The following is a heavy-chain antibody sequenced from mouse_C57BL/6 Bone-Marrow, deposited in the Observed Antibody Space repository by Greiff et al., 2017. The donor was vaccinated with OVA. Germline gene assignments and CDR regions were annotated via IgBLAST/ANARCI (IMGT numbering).Heavy chain of an antibody. D-gene: IGHD1-1*01. V-gene: IGHV14-4*01. CDR3: TTEYYYGSSYVFDY. CDR1: GFNIKDDY. CDR2: IDPENGAT. J-gene: IGHJ2*01. Sequence: VQLQQSGAELVRPGASVKLSCTASGFNIKDDYMHWVKQRPEQGLEWIGWIDPENGATEYASKFQGKATITADTSSNTAYLQLSSLTSEDTAVYYCTTEYYYGSSYVFDYWGQGTTLTVSS.